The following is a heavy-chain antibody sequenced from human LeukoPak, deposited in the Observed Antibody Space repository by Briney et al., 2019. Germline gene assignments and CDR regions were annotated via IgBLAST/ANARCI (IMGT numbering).Heavy chain of an antibody. CDR2: ISAYNGNT. CDR3: ARDRDSDYYDSSGKNFDY. CDR1: GYTFTSNY. Sequence: ASVKVSCKASGYTFTSNYIHWVRQAPGQGLEWMGWISAYNGNTNYAQKLQGRVTMTTDTSTSTAYMELRSLRSDDTAVYYCARDRDSDYYDSSGKNFDYWGQGTLVTVSS. D-gene: IGHD3-22*01. J-gene: IGHJ4*02. V-gene: IGHV1-18*04.